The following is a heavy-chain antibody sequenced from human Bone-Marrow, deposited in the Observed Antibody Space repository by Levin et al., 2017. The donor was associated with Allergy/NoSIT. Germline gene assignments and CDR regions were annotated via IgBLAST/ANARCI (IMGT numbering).Heavy chain of an antibody. CDR3: ARAYYDYIWGSYPLDY. J-gene: IGHJ4*02. D-gene: IGHD3-16*02. CDR1: GGTFSSYA. CDR2: IIPIFGTA. Sequence: KISCKASGGTFSSYAISWVRQAPGQGLEWMGGIIPIFGTANYAQKFQGRVTITADESTSTAYMELSSLRSEDTAVYYCARAYYDYIWGSYPLDYWGQGTLVTVSS. V-gene: IGHV1-69*01.